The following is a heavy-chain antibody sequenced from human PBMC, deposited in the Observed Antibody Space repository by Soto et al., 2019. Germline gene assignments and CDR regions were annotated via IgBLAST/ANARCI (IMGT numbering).Heavy chain of an antibody. D-gene: IGHD3-10*01. CDR3: ARASAGHYNSGTLLD. CDR2: ISYDGSNE. J-gene: IGHJ4*02. V-gene: IGHV3-30-3*01. CDR1: GFTFSTYA. Sequence: QVQVVESGGGVVQPGRSLRLSCAASGFTFSTYAMHWVRQAPGKGLEWVAVISYDGSNEYYVDSVKGRFTISRDNSKNTLYLQMNSLREEDTAVYYCARASAGHYNSGTLLDWGQGTLVTVSS.